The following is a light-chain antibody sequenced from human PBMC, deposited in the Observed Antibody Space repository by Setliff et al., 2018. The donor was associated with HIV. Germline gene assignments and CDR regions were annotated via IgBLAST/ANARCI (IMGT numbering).Light chain of an antibody. J-gene: IGLJ1*01. CDR3: QSYDSCLSGYG. Sequence: QSALTQPPSVSGAPRQRVTISCTGSSSNIGAGYDVNWYQHLPGTAPKLLIYRNIDRPSGVPDRFSGSASGTSASLAISGLQAEDEADYYCQSYDSCLSGYGFGTGTRPPS. CDR2: RNI. CDR1: SSNIGAGYD. V-gene: IGLV1-40*01.